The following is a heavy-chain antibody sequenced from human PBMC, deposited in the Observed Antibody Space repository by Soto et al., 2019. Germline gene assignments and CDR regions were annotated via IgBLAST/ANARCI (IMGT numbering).Heavy chain of an antibody. Sequence: SETLSLTCAVYGGSFSGYYWSWIRQPPGKGLEWIGEINHSGSTNCNPSLKSRVTISVDTSKNQFSLKLSSVTAADTAVYYCARGSKTQDCSSTSCYAFDIWGQGTMVTVSS. CDR2: INHSGST. CDR3: ARGSKTQDCSSTSCYAFDI. CDR1: GGSFSGYY. D-gene: IGHD2-2*01. J-gene: IGHJ3*02. V-gene: IGHV4-34*01.